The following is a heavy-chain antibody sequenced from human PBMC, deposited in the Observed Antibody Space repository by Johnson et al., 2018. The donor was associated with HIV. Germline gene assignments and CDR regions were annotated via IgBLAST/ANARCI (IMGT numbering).Heavy chain of an antibody. CDR3: ARDDAFDI. CDR2: IWYDGSNK. Sequence: QVQLVESGGGLVQPGGSLRLSCAASGLTLSRCDMHWVRQAPGKGLEWVAFIWYDGSNKYYADSVKGRFTISRDNSKNTLYLQMNSLRAEDTAVYYCARDDAFDIWGQGTMVTVSS. V-gene: IGHV3-33*01. CDR1: GLTLSRCD. J-gene: IGHJ3*02.